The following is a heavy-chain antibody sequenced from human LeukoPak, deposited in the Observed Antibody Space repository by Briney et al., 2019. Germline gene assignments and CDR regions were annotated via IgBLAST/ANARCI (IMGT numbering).Heavy chain of an antibody. V-gene: IGHV3-23*01. CDR1: GFTFREYS. CDR3: AKGGDTTWFDP. Sequence: GGSLRLSCAASGFTFREYSMSWVRQAPGKGLEWVSNIRSNGGDTYYTYSVRRLVTLSRDTSKNTLYLEMNSLRAEDTGVDFCAKGGDTTWFDPWGQGTLVTVSS. J-gene: IGHJ5*02. D-gene: IGHD1-14*01. CDR2: IRSNGGDT.